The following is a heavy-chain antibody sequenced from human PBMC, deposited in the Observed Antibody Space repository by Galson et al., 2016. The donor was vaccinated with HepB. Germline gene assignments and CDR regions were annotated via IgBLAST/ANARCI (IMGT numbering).Heavy chain of an antibody. V-gene: IGHV3-74*01. CDR2: ISPNGSRK. CDR3: GRGPNTVSSPGDY. CDR1: GFTFSDHW. Sequence: SLRLSCAASGFTFSDHWMHWVRQTPGKGLVWVSSISPNGSRKRYADFVKGRFTISRDNAGNTLYLQMNSLRDDDAVIYFCGRGPNTVSSPGDYWGQGTLVTVSS. J-gene: IGHJ4*02. D-gene: IGHD4-17*01.